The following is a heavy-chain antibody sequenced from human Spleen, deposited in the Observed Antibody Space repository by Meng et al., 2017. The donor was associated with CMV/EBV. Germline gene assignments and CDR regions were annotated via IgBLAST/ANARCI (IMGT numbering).Heavy chain of an antibody. CDR1: GGSISSYY. J-gene: IGHJ4*02. Sequence: SATLSLTCTVSGGSISSYYWSWIRQPRGKGLEWIGYIYYSGSTNYNPSLKSRVTISVDTSKNQFSLKLSSVTAADTAVYYCARKRITIFGVVTRAIDYWGQGTLVTVSS. V-gene: IGHV4-59*01. D-gene: IGHD3-3*01. CDR2: IYYSGST. CDR3: ARKRITIFGVVTRAIDY.